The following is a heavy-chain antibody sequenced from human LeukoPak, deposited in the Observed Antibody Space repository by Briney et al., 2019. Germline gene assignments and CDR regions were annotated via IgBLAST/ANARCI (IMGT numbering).Heavy chain of an antibody. CDR1: GYSFTSYW. CDR3: ARRDDSSLLPPAEYFQH. V-gene: IGHV5-51*03. CDR2: IYPGDSDT. J-gene: IGHJ1*01. D-gene: IGHD3-22*01. Sequence: PGESLKISCKGSGYSFTSYWIGWVRQMPGKGLEWMGIIYPGDSDTRYSPSFQGQVTISADKSISTAYLQWSSLKASDTAMYYCARRDDSSLLPPAEYFQHWGQGTLVTVSS.